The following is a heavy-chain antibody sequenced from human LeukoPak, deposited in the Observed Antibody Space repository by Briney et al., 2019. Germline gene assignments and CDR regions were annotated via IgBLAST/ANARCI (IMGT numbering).Heavy chain of an antibody. V-gene: IGHV3-23*01. CDR1: GVTLSTYA. D-gene: IGHD5-18*01. Sequence: GGSLRLSCAASGVTLSTYAMSWARQAPGRGLEWVSGISSSGSGGNTYYADSVKGRFTISRDSSKNTLFLHMNSLRVEDTAIYYCARGPPSYGYDWGQGTLVTVSS. CDR2: ISSSGSGGNT. J-gene: IGHJ4*02. CDR3: ARGPPSYGYD.